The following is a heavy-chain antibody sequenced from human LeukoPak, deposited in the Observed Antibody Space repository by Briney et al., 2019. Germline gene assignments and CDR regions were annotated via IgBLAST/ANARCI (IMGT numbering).Heavy chain of an antibody. D-gene: IGHD2-2*01. CDR2: IYYSGST. V-gene: IGHV4-30-4*01. CDR1: GGSIGSGDYY. J-gene: IGHJ4*02. CDR3: ARVTRRIVVVPAATSFDY. Sequence: SQTLSLTCTVSGGSIGSGDYYWSWIRQPPGKGLEWIPYIYYSGSTYYNPSLKSRVTMSVDTSKNQFSLKLSSVTAADTAVYYCARVTRRIVVVPAATSFDYWGQGTLVTVSS.